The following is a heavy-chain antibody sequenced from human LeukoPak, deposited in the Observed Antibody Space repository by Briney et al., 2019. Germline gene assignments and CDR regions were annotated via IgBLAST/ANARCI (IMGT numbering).Heavy chain of an antibody. CDR2: IYYSGTT. J-gene: IGHJ4*02. V-gene: IGHV4-59*01. CDR3: ARGVYIAAAQYAY. D-gene: IGHD6-13*01. CDR1: GGSISSYY. Sequence: TSETLSLTCTVSGGSISSYYWSWIRQPPGKGLGWIGYIYYSGTTNYNPSLKSRVTISADTSKNQFSLKLSSVTAADTAVYYCARGVYIAAAQYAYWGQGTLVTVSS.